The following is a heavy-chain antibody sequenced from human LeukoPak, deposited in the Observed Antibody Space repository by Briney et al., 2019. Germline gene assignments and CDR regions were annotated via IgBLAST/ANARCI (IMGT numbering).Heavy chain of an antibody. Sequence: ASVKVSCKASGYTFTDYYIHWVRQAPGQGLEWMGWINPNSGGTNYAQKFQGRVTMTEDTSTDTAYMELSSLRSEDTAVYYCATTVRGVIIFDYWGQGTLVTVSS. V-gene: IGHV1-2*02. CDR2: INPNSGGT. CDR1: GYTFTDYY. CDR3: ATTVRGVIIFDY. J-gene: IGHJ4*02. D-gene: IGHD3-10*01.